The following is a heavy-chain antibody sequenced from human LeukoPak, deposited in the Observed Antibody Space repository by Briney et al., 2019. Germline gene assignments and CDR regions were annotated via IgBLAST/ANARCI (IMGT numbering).Heavy chain of an antibody. CDR2: ISSSSSYI. J-gene: IGHJ3*02. V-gene: IGHV3-21*01. CDR3: ARGAVGRVRGVIAFDI. Sequence: GGSLRLSCAASGFTFSSYSMNWVRQAPGKGLEWVSSISSSSSYIYYADSVKGRFTISRDNAKNSLYLQMNSLRAEDTAVYYCARGAVGRVRGVIAFDIWGQGTMVTVSS. D-gene: IGHD3-10*01. CDR1: GFTFSSYS.